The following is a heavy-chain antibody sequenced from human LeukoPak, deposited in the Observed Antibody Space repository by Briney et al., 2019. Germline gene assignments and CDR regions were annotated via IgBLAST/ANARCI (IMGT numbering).Heavy chain of an antibody. CDR1: GYTFTSYG. CDR3: AREPYYDFWSGYSPLYNWFDP. CDR2: ISAYNGNT. D-gene: IGHD3-3*01. J-gene: IGHJ5*02. Sequence: ASVKVSCKASGYTFTSYGISWVRQAPGQGLEWMGWISAYNGNTNYAQKLQGRVTMTTDTSTSTAYMELRSLRSDDTAVYYCAREPYYDFWSGYSPLYNWFDPWGQGTLVTVSS. V-gene: IGHV1-18*01.